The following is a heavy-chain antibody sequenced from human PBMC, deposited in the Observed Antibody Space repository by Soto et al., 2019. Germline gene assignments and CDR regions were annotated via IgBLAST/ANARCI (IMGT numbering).Heavy chain of an antibody. D-gene: IGHD2-21*02. CDR2: IIPVFRSA. J-gene: IGHJ6*02. V-gene: IGHV1-69*13. Sequence: GASVKVSCKASGGTFNKFAFSWVRQAPGQGFEWMGGIIPVFRSANYAQRFRGRMTITADEYTSTVYLYLNDLRSDDTAVYYCARRYCASDNCPLFYYFVDLWGLGTTVTVSS. CDR1: GGTFNKFA. CDR3: ARRYCASDNCPLFYYFVDL.